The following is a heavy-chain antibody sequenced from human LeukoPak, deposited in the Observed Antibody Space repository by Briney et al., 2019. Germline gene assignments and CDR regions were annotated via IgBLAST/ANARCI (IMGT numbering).Heavy chain of an antibody. CDR2: INPNSGGT. V-gene: IGHV1-2*02. Sequence: ASVKVSCKASGYTFTGYYMHWVRQAPGQGLEWMGWINPNSGGTNYAQKFQGRVTMTRDTSISTAYMELSRLRSDDTAVYYYARGGYTMVRGDYYGMDVWGQGTTVTVSS. D-gene: IGHD3-10*01. CDR3: ARGGYTMVRGDYYGMDV. J-gene: IGHJ6*02. CDR1: GYTFTGYY.